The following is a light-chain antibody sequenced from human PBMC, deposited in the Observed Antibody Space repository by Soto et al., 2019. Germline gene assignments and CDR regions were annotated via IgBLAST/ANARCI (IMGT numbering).Light chain of an antibody. CDR3: QQSYNTPLT. J-gene: IGKJ4*01. CDR2: VTS. Sequence: DIQMTQSPSSLSASVGDRVTITCRASQSISSYLHWYQQKPGRAPKLLISVTSSSQSGVPSRFSGSASGTDFTLIISSLQPEDFATYYCQQSYNTPLTFGGGTKVDIK. V-gene: IGKV1-39*01. CDR1: QSISSY.